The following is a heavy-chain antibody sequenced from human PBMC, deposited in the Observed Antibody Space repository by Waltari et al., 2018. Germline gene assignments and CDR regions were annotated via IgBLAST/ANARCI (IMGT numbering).Heavy chain of an antibody. CDR2: MKSKTDGGTT. Sequence: EVQLVESGGGLVKPGGSLRLPCAASGFTFSNAWMGWVRQAPGKGLGWVGRMKSKTDGGTTDYAAPGKGRFTISRDDSKNTLYLQMNSLKTEDTAVYNCAAAAHYYGMDVWGQGTTVTVSS. CDR1: GFTFSNAW. J-gene: IGHJ6*02. V-gene: IGHV3-15*01. CDR3: AAAAHYYGMDV. D-gene: IGHD6-25*01.